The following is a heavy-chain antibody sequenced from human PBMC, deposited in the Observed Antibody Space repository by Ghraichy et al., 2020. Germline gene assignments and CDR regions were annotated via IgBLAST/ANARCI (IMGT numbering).Heavy chain of an antibody. V-gene: IGHV3-7*04. J-gene: IGHJ5*02. CDR3: ARGSFYDFWSASDWFDP. CDR1: GFRFNKYW. CDR2: IKQDGSEK. D-gene: IGHD3-3*01. Sequence: GGSLRLSCAASGFRFNKYWMSWVRQAPGKGLEWVANIKQDGSEKFYADSLKGRFTISRDNANNSLYLRMSSLRVEDTAVYYCARGSFYDFWSASDWFDPWGQGVLVSVSS.